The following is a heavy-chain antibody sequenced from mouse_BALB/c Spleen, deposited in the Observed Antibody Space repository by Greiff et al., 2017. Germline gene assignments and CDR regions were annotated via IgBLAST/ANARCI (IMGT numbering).Heavy chain of an antibody. Sequence: VHVKQSGAELVRPGALVKLSCKASGFNIKDYYMHWVKQRPEQGLEWIGWIDPENGNTIYDPKFQGKASITADTSSNTAYLQLSSLTSEDTAVYYCARGDYDGFAYWGQGTLVTVSA. CDR2: IDPENGNT. CDR3: ARGDYDGFAY. CDR1: GFNIKDYY. D-gene: IGHD2-4*01. J-gene: IGHJ3*01. V-gene: IGHV14-1*02.